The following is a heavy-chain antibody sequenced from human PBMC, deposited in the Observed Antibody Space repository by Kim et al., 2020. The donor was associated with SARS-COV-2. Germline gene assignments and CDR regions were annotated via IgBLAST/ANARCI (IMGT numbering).Heavy chain of an antibody. Sequence: NQSYALKLQGGVTMTTDTSTSTAYMELRSLGSDDTAVYYCARANREGIFDYWGQGTLVTVSS. CDR2: NQ. CDR3: ARANREGIFDY. V-gene: IGHV1-18*01. D-gene: IGHD1-26*01. J-gene: IGHJ4*02.